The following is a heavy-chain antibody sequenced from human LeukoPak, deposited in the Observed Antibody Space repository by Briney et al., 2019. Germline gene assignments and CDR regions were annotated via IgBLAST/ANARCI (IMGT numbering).Heavy chain of an antibody. V-gene: IGHV5-51*01. Sequence: GESLKISCKGSGYSFSNNWIDWVRQMPGKGLEWMGIIYPGDSDTRYSPSFQGQVTISADKSISTAYLQWSSLKASDTAMYYCAIPRFGLEPIDYWGQGTLVTVSS. CDR3: AIPRFGLEPIDY. J-gene: IGHJ4*02. CDR1: GYSFSNNW. D-gene: IGHD3-16*01. CDR2: IYPGDSDT.